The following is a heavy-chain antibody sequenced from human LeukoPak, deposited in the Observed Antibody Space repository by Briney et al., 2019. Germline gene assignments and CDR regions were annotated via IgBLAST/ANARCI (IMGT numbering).Heavy chain of an antibody. J-gene: IGHJ4*02. CDR2: IWSDDRNK. D-gene: IGHD4-23*01. V-gene: IGHV3-33*01. Sequence: GGSLRLSCAASGFTFSSYGMHWVRHAPGEGLEWVALIWSDDRNKYYADSVKGQFTISRDNSKNTPYLQMNSLRAEDTAVYYCARDYGGDAGLDSWGQGTLVTVSS. CDR1: GFTFSSYG. CDR3: ARDYGGDAGLDS.